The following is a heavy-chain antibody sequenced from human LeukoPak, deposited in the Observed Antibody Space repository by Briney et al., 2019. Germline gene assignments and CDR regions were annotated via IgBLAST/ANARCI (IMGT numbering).Heavy chain of an antibody. CDR3: ARDNGAGFDY. CDR1: GFTFSSYS. V-gene: IGHV3-48*02. Sequence: PGGSLRLSCAASGFTFSSYSMNWVRQAPGKGLEWVSHITASGTAMFYADSVKGRFTISRDNAKNSLYLQMNSLRDEDTAVYYCARDNGAGFDYWGQGTLVTVSS. D-gene: IGHD1-26*01. CDR2: ITASGTAM. J-gene: IGHJ4*02.